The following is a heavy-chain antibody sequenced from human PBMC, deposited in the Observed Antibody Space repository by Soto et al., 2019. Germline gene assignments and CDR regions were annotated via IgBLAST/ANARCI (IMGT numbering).Heavy chain of an antibody. V-gene: IGHV1-46*01. CDR1: GFTFTNYF. Sequence: QVQLVQSGTEVKKPGASVKISCKASGFTFTNYFFHWVRQAPRQGLEWMGIISPSDGSTNYLKSLLCRVTLTSDAAPSTVYMELSSATSEDTDVYYCARGDGRGTSGFYFSSGMDVWGHGTKVAVSS. J-gene: IGHJ6*02. CDR2: ISPSDGST. CDR3: ARGDGRGTSGFYFSSGMDV. D-gene: IGHD3-22*01.